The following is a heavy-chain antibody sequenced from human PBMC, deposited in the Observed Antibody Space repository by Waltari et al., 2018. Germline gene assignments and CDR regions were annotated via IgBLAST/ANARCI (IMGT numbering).Heavy chain of an antibody. CDR3: ATVGVAARPDRTYYYYYYMDV. J-gene: IGHJ6*03. D-gene: IGHD6-6*01. CDR2: VDPEDGET. CDR1: GYTFTDYY. V-gene: IGHV1-69-2*01. Sequence: EVQLVQSGAEVKKPGATVKISCKASGYTFTDYYMHWVQQAPGKGLEWMGRVDPEDGETIYAEKFQGRVTITADTSTDTAYMELSSLRSEDTAVYYCATVGVAARPDRTYYYYYYMDVWGKGTTVTVSS.